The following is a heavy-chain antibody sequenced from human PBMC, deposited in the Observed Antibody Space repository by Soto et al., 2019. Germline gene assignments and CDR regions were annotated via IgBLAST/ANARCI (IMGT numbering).Heavy chain of an antibody. D-gene: IGHD2-8*01. V-gene: IGHV4-61*01. CDR1: GGSVSSGTYY. CDR2: IYYSGNT. Sequence: KPSETLSLTCTVSGGSVSSGTYYWSWIRQPPGKGLEWIGYIYYSGNTNYNASLKSRVTISLNTSRNQFSLKLRSVTAADTAVYYCARSGGVYYFDYWGQGTLVTVSS. CDR3: ARSGGVYYFDY. J-gene: IGHJ4*02.